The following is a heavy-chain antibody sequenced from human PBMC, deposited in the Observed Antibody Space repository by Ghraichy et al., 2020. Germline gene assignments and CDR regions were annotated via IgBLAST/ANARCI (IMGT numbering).Heavy chain of an antibody. CDR1: GFTFSSYG. Sequence: GGSLRLSCAASGFTFSSYGMHWVRQAPGKGLEWVAVISYDGSNKYYADSVKGRFTISRDNSKNTLYLQMNSLRAEDTAVYYCAKETRLYDSSGYDDAFDIWGQGTMVTVSS. D-gene: IGHD3-22*01. CDR3: AKETRLYDSSGYDDAFDI. J-gene: IGHJ3*02. V-gene: IGHV3-30*18. CDR2: ISYDGSNK.